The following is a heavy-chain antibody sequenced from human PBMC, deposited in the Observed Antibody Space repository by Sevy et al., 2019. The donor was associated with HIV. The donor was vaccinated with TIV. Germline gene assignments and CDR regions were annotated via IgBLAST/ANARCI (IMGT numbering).Heavy chain of an antibody. D-gene: IGHD3-3*01. CDR3: AKTPDDSDYYYYGMDV. CDR1: GFTFSGFG. CDR2: ISYGGTNT. J-gene: IGHJ6*02. V-gene: IGHV3-30*18. Sequence: GESLKISCAASGFTFSGFGLHWVRQAPGKGLEWVAVISYGGTNTYYGDSVRGRFTISGDNSKNTLYLQMNSLRAEDTAVYYCAKTPDDSDYYYYGMDVWGQGTTVTVSS.